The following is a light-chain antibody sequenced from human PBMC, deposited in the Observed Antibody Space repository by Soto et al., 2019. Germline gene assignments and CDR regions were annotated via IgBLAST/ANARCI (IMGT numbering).Light chain of an antibody. CDR3: HQHGGSPET. Sequence: IGLSQSAGTLSFSPGERATLSCRASQSVSSDSLAWYQQKPGQAPRLLIYGASSRATGIPDRFSGSGSGTEFILTISGLEPEDSGIYHCHQHGGSPETFGQGTKV. V-gene: IGKV3-20*01. CDR1: QSVSSDS. J-gene: IGKJ1*01. CDR2: GAS.